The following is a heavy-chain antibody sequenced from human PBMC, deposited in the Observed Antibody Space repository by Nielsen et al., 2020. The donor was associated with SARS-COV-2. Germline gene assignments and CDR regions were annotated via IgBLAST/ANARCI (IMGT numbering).Heavy chain of an antibody. D-gene: IGHD3-10*01. CDR3: ARERVLRANWFDP. Sequence: SETLSLTCTVSSGSISNYYWSWIRQPPGKGLEWIGYTYYSGTTNYNPSLKSRVAISVDTSKNQLSLRLSSVTAADTAVYYCARERVLRANWFDPWGHGTLVTVSS. CDR2: TYYSGTT. V-gene: IGHV4-59*01. J-gene: IGHJ5*02. CDR1: SGSISNYY.